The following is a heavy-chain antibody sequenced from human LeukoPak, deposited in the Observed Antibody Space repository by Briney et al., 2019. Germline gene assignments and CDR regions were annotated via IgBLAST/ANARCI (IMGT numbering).Heavy chain of an antibody. CDR1: GGSFSGYY. V-gene: IGHV4-34*01. CDR3: ARGRGLFDP. Sequence: PSETLSLTCAVYGGSFSGYYWSWIRQPPGKGLEWIGEINRGSTNYNPSLKSRVTISVDTSKNQFSLKLSSVTAADTAVYYCARGRGLFDPWGQGTLVTVSS. J-gene: IGHJ5*02. D-gene: IGHD3-10*01. CDR2: INRGST.